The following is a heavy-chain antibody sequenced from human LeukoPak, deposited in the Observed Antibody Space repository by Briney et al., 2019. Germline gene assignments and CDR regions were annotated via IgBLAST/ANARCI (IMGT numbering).Heavy chain of an antibody. J-gene: IGHJ5*02. V-gene: IGHV3-23*01. Sequence: TGGSLRLSCAASGFTFRNFAMSWVRQAPGKGLEWVSGLSHGGTRTFYAASVKGRITISRDDSNSTLFLQMDNLRVEDTATYYCAKDIERFMSWGQGTLVIVSS. CDR1: GFTFRNFA. CDR3: AKDIERFMS. D-gene: IGHD3-10*02. CDR2: LSHGGTRT.